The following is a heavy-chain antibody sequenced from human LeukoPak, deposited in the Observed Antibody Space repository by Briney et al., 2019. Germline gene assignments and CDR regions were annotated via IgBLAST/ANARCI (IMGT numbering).Heavy chain of an antibody. CDR1: GFTFSSYA. D-gene: IGHD2-2*01. J-gene: IGHJ6*02. CDR2: ISGSGGST. CDR3: AKKGSNNHCYHSNTSPLNGMDV. Sequence: GGSLRLSCAASGFTFSSYAMSWVRQAPGKGLEWVSAISGSGGSTYYADSVKGRFTISRDNSKNTLYLQMNSLRAEDTAVYYCAKKGSNNHCYHSNTSPLNGMDVWGQGTTVTVSS. V-gene: IGHV3-23*01.